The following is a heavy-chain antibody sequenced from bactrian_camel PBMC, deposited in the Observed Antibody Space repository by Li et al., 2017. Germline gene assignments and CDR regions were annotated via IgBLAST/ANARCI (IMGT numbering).Heavy chain of an antibody. CDR1: GFASSNYL. D-gene: IGHD6*01. J-gene: IGHJ4*01. CDR3: AADPYVDGGSWC. CDR2: IRRDSAWI. Sequence: VQLVESGGGLVQPGGSLRLSCAASGFASSNYLMFWVRQAAGKGLEWVASIRRDSAWIEYGNSVKGRFIVSRDNAKNTVYLRMNSLNFEDTAVYYCAADPYVDGGSWCRGQGTQVTVS. V-gene: IGHV3S6*01.